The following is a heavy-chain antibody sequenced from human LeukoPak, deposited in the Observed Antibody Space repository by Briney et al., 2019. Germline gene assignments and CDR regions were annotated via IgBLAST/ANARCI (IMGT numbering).Heavy chain of an antibody. CDR1: GGSFSGYY. CDR2: SNHSGST. CDR3: ARAGAVGAPYYYYGMDV. D-gene: IGHD1-26*01. V-gene: IGHV4-34*01. J-gene: IGHJ6*02. Sequence: SETLSLTCAVYGGSFSGYYWSWIRQPPGKGREWSGESNHSGSTNYKPSLKSRFTISVDTSKNQFSLKLSSVTAEDTAVYYCARAGAVGAPYYYYGMDVWGQGTTVTVSS.